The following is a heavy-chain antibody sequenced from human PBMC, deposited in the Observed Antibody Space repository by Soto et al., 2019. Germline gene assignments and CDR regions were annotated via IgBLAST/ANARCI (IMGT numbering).Heavy chain of an antibody. V-gene: IGHV3-30-3*01. D-gene: IGHD3-10*01. CDR2: ISYDGSNK. J-gene: IGHJ6*02. CDR3: AREARGVYGMDV. CDR1: GFTFSSYA. Sequence: QVQLVESEGGVVQPGRSLRLSCAASGFTFSSYAMHWVRQAPGKGLEWVAVISYDGSNKYYADSVKGRFTISRDNSKNTLYLQMNSLRAEDTAVYYCAREARGVYGMDVWGQGTTVTVSS.